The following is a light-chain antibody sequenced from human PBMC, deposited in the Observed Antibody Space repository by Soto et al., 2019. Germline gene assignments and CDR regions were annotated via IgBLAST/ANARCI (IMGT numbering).Light chain of an antibody. J-gene: IGLJ2*01. CDR2: SNN. CDR1: SSNIGSNT. Sequence: QSVLTQPPSASGTPGQRVTISCSGSSSNIGSNTVNWYQQLPGTAPKLLIYSNNQRPSGVPDRLSGSTSCTSAALAISGLQSEDEADYYCAYWDDSLSAHVVFGGGTKVTVL. V-gene: IGLV1-44*01. CDR3: AYWDDSLSAHVV.